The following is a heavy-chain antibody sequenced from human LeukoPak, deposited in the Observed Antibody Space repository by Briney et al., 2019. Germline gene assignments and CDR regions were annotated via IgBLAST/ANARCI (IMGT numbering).Heavy chain of an antibody. Sequence: PGESLRISCQASGYTFAKYWIGWVRQMPGTGLEWMGIIYPGDSDTRYSPSFQGQVTISADKSISTAYLQWSSLKASDTAMYYCARLTTGTTDWGQGTMVTVSS. J-gene: IGHJ3*01. CDR2: IYPGDSDT. V-gene: IGHV5-51*01. CDR1: GYTFAKYW. CDR3: ARLTTGTTD. D-gene: IGHD1-1*01.